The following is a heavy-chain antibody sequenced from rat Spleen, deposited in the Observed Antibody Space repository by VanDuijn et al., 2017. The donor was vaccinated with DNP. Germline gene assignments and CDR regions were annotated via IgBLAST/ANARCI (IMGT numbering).Heavy chain of an antibody. CDR2: INPNGGAT. D-gene: IGHD3-1*01. Sequence: EVQLVESGGGLVQPGRSLKLSCKASGFTFNIYDMAWVRQAPTRGLEWVTSINPNGGATYYRDSVKGRFTVSRDNTGNTLYLQMDSLRSEDTATYYCVRRGGKGLFSKWGQGTLVTVSS. V-gene: IGHV5S13*01. CDR3: VRRGGKGLFSK. J-gene: IGHJ3*01. CDR1: GFTFNIYD.